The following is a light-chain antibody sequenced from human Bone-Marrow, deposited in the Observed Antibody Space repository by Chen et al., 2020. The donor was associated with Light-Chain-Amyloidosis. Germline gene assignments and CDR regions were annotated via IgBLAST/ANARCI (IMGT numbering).Light chain of an antibody. CDR3: QSADSSGTYEVI. CDR1: DLPTKY. V-gene: IGLV3-25*03. Sequence: YELTPTPHVQVRPVQTARITCAGDDLPTKYAYWYQQKPGQAPVLVIHRDTERPSGISERFSGSSSGTTATLTISGVQAEDEADYHCQSADSSGTYEVIFGGGTKLTVL. J-gene: IGLJ2*01. CDR2: RDT.